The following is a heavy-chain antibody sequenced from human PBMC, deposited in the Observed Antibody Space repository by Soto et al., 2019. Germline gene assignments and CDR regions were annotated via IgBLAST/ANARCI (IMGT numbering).Heavy chain of an antibody. D-gene: IGHD1-7*01. CDR3: ARAPRTGTTSPPPDY. V-gene: IGHV4-61*01. CDR1: GDSIGSGNKY. J-gene: IGHJ4*02. CDR2: IYYSGST. Sequence: PSETLSLTCTVSGDSIGSGNKYWSWIRQPPGKGLEWIGYIYYSGSTNYNPSLKSRVTISVDTSKNQFSLKLSSVTAADTAVYYCARAPRTGTTSPPPDYWGQGTLVTVSS.